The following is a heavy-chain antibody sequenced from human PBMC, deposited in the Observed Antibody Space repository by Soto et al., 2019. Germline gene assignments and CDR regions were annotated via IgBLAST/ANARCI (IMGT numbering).Heavy chain of an antibody. J-gene: IGHJ5*02. CDR2: TYSGGST. V-gene: IGHV3-66*01. Sequence: PGGSLRLSCAASGFTVSSNYMSWVRQAPGKGLEWVSVTYSGGSTYYADSVKGRFTISRDNSKNTLYLQMNSLRAEDTAVYYCARSDYDFWSGYYTFDPWGQGTLVTVSS. CDR3: ARSDYDFWSGYYTFDP. CDR1: GFTVSSNY. D-gene: IGHD3-3*01.